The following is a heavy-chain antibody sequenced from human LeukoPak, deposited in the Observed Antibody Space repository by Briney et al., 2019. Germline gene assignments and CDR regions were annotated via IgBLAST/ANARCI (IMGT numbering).Heavy chain of an antibody. Sequence: GGSLRLSCAASGFTFSSYSMNWVRQAPGKGLEWVSSISSSSSYIYYADSVKDRFTISRDNAKNSLYLQMNSLRAEDTAVYYCASRVGGYSGYDLDYFDYWGQGTLVTVSS. D-gene: IGHD5-12*01. CDR3: ASRVGGYSGYDLDYFDY. CDR2: ISSSSSYI. CDR1: GFTFSSYS. J-gene: IGHJ4*02. V-gene: IGHV3-21*01.